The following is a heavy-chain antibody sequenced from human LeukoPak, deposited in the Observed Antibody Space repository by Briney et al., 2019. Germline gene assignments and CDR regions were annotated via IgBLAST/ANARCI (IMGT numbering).Heavy chain of an antibody. CDR3: ARGLGDYYDTSDYYYAVPAH. CDR2: MNRNSGDT. Sequence: GASVKVSCKASGYTFTSYGISWVRQAPGQGLEWMGWMNRNSGDTAYAQKFQGRVAMTRDTSISTAYMELSSLRSEDTAVYYCARGLGDYYDTSDYYYAVPAHWGQGTLVTVSS. D-gene: IGHD3-22*01. J-gene: IGHJ4*02. CDR1: GYTFTSYG. V-gene: IGHV1-8*02.